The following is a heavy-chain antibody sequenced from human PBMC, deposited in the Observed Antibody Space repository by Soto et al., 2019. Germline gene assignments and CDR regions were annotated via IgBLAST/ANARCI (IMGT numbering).Heavy chain of an antibody. J-gene: IGHJ6*02. CDR3: ARTNRRRVLFDYYYYGMDV. V-gene: IGHV4-34*01. CDR2: IDHSGST. D-gene: IGHD2-8*01. CDR1: GGSFSAYY. Sequence: SETLSLTCAVYGGSFSAYYWAWIRQSPGKGLEWIGEIDHSGSTNFNPSLKSRVIISVDTSKNQFSLKLTSVTAADTAVYYCARTNRRRVLFDYYYYGMDVWGQGARVTVSS.